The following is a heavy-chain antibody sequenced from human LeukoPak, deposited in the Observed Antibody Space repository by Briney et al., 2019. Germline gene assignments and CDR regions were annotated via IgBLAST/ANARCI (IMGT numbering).Heavy chain of an antibody. V-gene: IGHV4-4*08. J-gene: IGHJ6*03. CDR3: ATHKPADFSNPVGYMDV. D-gene: IGHD4-11*01. CDR1: GDSMSSYY. Sequence: SETLSLTCSVSGDSMSSYYWSWIRQPPGKGLEWIGFIHISGPTNCNPSLKSRLTISLDTSKNQFSLQLSSVTAADTAMYYCATHKPADFSNPVGYMDVWGSGTSVTVFS. CDR2: IHISGPT.